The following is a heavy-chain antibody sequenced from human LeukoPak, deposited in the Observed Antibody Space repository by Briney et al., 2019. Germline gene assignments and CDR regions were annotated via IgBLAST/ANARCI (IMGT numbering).Heavy chain of an antibody. J-gene: IGHJ6*02. CDR1: GGSISSSSYY. CDR3: ARDHGYCSSTSCYHYYYGMDV. V-gene: IGHV4-39*07. Sequence: PSETLSLTCTVSGGSISSSSYYWGWIRQPPGKGLEWIGSIYYSGSTYYNPSLKSRVTISVDTSKNQFSLKLSSVTAADTAVYYCARDHGYCSSTSCYHYYYGMDVWGQGTTVTVSS. CDR2: IYYSGST. D-gene: IGHD2-2*01.